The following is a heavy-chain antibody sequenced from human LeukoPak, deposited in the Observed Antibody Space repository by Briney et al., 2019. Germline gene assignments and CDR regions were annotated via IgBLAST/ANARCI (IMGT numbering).Heavy chain of an antibody. Sequence: SETLSLTCAVSGGSISSSNWWSWVRQPPGKGLEWIGEIYHSGSTNYNPSLKSRVTISVDKSKNQFSLKLSSVTAADTAVYYCARWPRLGYCSGGSCFRRNDAFDIWGQGTMVTVSS. V-gene: IGHV4-4*02. D-gene: IGHD2-15*01. CDR1: GGSISSSNW. CDR3: ARWPRLGYCSGGSCFRRNDAFDI. CDR2: IYHSGST. J-gene: IGHJ3*02.